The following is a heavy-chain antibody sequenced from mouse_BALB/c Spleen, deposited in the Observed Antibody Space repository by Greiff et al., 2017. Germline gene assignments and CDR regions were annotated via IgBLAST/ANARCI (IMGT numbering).Heavy chain of an antibody. CDR3: ASGYYYYGRSYVSY. D-gene: IGHD1-1*01. CDR2: INPSTGYT. V-gene: IGHV1-7*01. J-gene: IGHJ3*01. CDR1: GYTFTSYW. Sequence: QVQLQQSGAELAKPGASVKMSCKASGYTFTSYWMHWVKQRPGQGLEWIGYINPSTGYTEYNQKFKDKATLTADKSSSTAYMQLSSLTSEDSAVYYCASGYYYYGRSYVSYWGQGTLVTVSA.